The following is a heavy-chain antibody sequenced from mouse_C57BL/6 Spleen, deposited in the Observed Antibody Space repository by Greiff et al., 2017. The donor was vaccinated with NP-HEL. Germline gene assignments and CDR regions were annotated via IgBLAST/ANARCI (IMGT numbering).Heavy chain of an antibody. V-gene: IGHV6-3*01. D-gene: IGHD1-1*01. CDR2: IRLKSDNYAT. CDR1: GFTFSNYW. CDR3: TEPYGAY. J-gene: IGHJ3*01. Sequence: EVKLVESGGGLVQPGGSMKLSCVASGFTFSNYWMNWVRQSPEKGLEWVAQIRLKSDNYATHYAESVKGRFTISRDDSKRRVYLKMNNLRAEDSGSYYCTEPYGAYWGQGTLVTVSA.